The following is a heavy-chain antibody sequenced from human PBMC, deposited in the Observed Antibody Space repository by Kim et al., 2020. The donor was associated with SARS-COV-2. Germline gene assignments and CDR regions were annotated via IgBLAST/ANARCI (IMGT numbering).Heavy chain of an antibody. Sequence: SETLSLTCTVSGGSISSGGYYWSWIRQHPGKGLEWIGYIYYSGSTYYNPSLKSRVTISVDTSKNQFSLKLSSVTAADTAVYYCARGSNGYCSGGSCYHYYGMDVWGQGTTVTVSS. J-gene: IGHJ6*02. CDR3: ARGSNGYCSGGSCYHYYGMDV. CDR1: GGSISSGGYY. V-gene: IGHV4-31*03. CDR2: IYYSGST. D-gene: IGHD2-15*01.